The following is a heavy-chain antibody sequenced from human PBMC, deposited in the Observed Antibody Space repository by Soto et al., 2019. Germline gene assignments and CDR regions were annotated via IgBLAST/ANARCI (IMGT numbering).Heavy chain of an antibody. CDR2: IWYDGSNK. J-gene: IGHJ4*02. Sequence: QVQLVESGGGVVQPGRSLRLSCAASGFTFSSYGMHWVRQAPGKGLEWVAVIWYDGSNKYYADSVKGRFTISRDNSKNTLYLQMNRLRAEDTAVYYCARDRVFDCSGGSCYLDYWGQGTLVTVSS. CDR3: ARDRVFDCSGGSCYLDY. V-gene: IGHV3-33*01. CDR1: GFTFSSYG. D-gene: IGHD2-15*01.